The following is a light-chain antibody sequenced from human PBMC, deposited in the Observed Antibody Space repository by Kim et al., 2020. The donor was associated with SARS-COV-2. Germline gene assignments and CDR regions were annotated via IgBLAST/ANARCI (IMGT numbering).Light chain of an antibody. Sequence: DIQMTQSPSSLSASVGDRVTITCRASQGISNYLAWYQQKPGKVPKLLIYAASTLQSGVPSRFSGSGSGTDFTLTISSLQPEDVATYYCKKYNSAPQTFGQGSQLDIK. CDR1: QGISNY. V-gene: IGKV1-27*01. CDR2: AAS. J-gene: IGKJ1*01. CDR3: KKYNSAPQT.